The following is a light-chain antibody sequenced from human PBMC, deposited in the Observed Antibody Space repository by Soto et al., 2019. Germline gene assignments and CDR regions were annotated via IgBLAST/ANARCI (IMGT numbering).Light chain of an antibody. CDR3: QHYNHWPPWT. CDR2: GAS. J-gene: IGKJ1*01. V-gene: IGKV3-15*01. CDR1: QSVSSN. Sequence: DIVMTQSPATLSVSPGERATLSCRASQSVSSNLAWYQQEPGQAPRLLIYGASTRATGIPARFSGSGSGTDFTLTISSLQSEDFAVYYCQHYNHWPPWTFGQGTKV.